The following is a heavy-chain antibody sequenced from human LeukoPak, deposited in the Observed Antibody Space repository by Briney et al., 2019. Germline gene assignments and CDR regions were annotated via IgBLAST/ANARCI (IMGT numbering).Heavy chain of an antibody. Sequence: GGSLRLSCAASGFTFSSYEMNWVRQAPGKGLEWVANIKQDGSEKYYVDSVKGRFTISRDNAKNSLYLQMNSLRAEDTAVYYCARSTVVVAAEDNWFDPWGQGTLVTVSS. CDR3: ARSTVVVAAEDNWFDP. J-gene: IGHJ5*02. D-gene: IGHD2-15*01. V-gene: IGHV3-7*01. CDR1: GFTFSSYE. CDR2: IKQDGSEK.